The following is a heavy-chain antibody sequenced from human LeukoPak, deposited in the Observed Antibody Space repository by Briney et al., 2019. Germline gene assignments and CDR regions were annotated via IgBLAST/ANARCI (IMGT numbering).Heavy chain of an antibody. D-gene: IGHD2-2*01. CDR3: ARNPIVVVPAATPRYFDL. V-gene: IGHV4-4*07. J-gene: IGHJ2*01. CDR2: IYTSGST. CDR1: GGSISSYY. Sequence: ASETLSLTCTVSGGSISSYYWSWIRQPAGKGLEWIGRIYTSGSTNYNPSLKSRVTMSVDTSKNQFSLKLSSVTAADTAVYYCARNPIVVVPAATPRYFDLWGRGTLVTVSS.